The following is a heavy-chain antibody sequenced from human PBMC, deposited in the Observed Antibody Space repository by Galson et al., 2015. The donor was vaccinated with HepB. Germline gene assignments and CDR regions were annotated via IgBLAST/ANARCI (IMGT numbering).Heavy chain of an antibody. V-gene: IGHV4-59*01. Sequence: ETLSLTCTVSGGSISSYYWSWIRQPPGKGLEWIGYIYYSGSTNYNPSLKSRVTISVDTSKNQFSLKLSSVTAADTAVYYCARADVDTAGINWFDPWGQGTLVTVSS. CDR1: GGSISSYY. CDR2: IYYSGST. J-gene: IGHJ5*02. D-gene: IGHD5-18*01. CDR3: ARADVDTAGINWFDP.